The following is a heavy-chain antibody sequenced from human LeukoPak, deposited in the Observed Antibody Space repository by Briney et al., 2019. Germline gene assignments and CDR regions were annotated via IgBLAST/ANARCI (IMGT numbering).Heavy chain of an antibody. J-gene: IGHJ5*02. CDR1: GGSISSGGYY. CDR3: ARVEAQPPYNWFDP. Sequence: PSQTLSLTCTVSGGSISSGGYYWSWIRQPPGKGLEWIGYIYHSGSTYYNPSLKSRVTISVDTSKNQFSLKLSSVTAADTAVYYCARVEAQPPYNWFDPWGQGTLVTVSS. CDR2: IYHSGST. V-gene: IGHV4-30-2*05.